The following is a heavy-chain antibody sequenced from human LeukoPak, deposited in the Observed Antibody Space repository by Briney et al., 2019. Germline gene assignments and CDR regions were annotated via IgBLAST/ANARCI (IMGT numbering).Heavy chain of an antibody. J-gene: IGHJ4*02. Sequence: ASVTGSCKASGYTFVNYYIHWVRQAPGQGLQWMGWNNPKNGDTHYTQKFQDRVTMTSDTSISTLYMEQSRLRSDDTAIYYCARRGSYFDSWGQGTLVTVSS. CDR2: NNPKNGDT. V-gene: IGHV1-2*02. CDR1: GYTFVNYY. CDR3: ARRGSYFDS. D-gene: IGHD3-10*01.